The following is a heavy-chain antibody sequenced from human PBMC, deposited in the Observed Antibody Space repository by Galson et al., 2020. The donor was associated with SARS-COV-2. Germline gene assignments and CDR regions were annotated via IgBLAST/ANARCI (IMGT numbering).Heavy chain of an antibody. CDR3: RSATVAILDR. J-gene: IGHJ5*02. V-gene: IGHV3-53*01. Sequence: LTCADSGVTVNSNHMSWVRQAPGKGLEWVSVISGGDERTQSTETVQGRFTISRDITATTRQLQMTGLRVEDPAVYYCRSATVAILDRWCEGTLVAVAT. D-gene: IGHD4-17*01. CDR2: ISGGDERT. CDR1: GVTVNSNH.